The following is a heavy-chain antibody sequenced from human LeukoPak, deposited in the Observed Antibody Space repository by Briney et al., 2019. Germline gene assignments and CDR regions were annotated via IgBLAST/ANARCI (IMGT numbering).Heavy chain of an antibody. J-gene: IGHJ4*02. CDR1: GFPFSDYS. D-gene: IGHD1-1*01. CDR3: ARDHNYAFDN. V-gene: IGHV3-48*04. CDR2: IGIDSGNT. Sequence: GGSLRLSCTASGFPFSDYSMDWVRQAPGKGLEGISYIGIDSGNTKYADSVRGRFTVSADNAKNSLFLQMNSLRVEDTAVYYCARDHNYAFDNWGQGTLVSVSS.